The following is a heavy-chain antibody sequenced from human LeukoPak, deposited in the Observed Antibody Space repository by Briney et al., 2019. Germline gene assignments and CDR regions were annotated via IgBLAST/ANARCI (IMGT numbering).Heavy chain of an antibody. Sequence: GGSLRLSCAVSGFTVSSNYMSWVRQAPGKGLEWVSVIYSGGSTYYADSVKGRFTISRDNSKNTLYLQMNSLRAEDTAVYYCARDQGLLPDYYYGMDVWGQGTTVTVSS. CDR1: GFTVSSNY. V-gene: IGHV3-53*01. D-gene: IGHD1-26*01. J-gene: IGHJ6*02. CDR2: IYSGGST. CDR3: ARDQGLLPDYYYGMDV.